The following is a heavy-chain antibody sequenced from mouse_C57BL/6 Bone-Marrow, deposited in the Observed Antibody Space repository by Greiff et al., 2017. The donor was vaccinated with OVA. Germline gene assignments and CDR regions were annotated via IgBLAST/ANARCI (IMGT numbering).Heavy chain of an antibody. Sequence: VQLMESGAELARPGASVKMSCKASGYTFTSYTMHWVKQRPGQGLEWIGYINPSSGYTKYNQKFKDKATLTADKSSSTAYMQLSSLTSEDSAVYYCARGWFYAMDYWGQGTSVTVSS. CDR3: ARGWFYAMDY. CDR1: GYTFTSYT. D-gene: IGHD3-3*01. V-gene: IGHV1-4*01. CDR2: INPSSGYT. J-gene: IGHJ4*01.